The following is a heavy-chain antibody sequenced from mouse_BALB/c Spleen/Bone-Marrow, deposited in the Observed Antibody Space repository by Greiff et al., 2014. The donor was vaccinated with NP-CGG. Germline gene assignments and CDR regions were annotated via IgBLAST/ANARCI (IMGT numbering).Heavy chain of an antibody. CDR3: AGGYYDSNYDWFFDV. CDR1: GFTFSRYA. J-gene: IGHJ1*01. Sequence: EVKLVESGGGLVKPGGSLKLSCAVSGFTFSRYAMSWVRQTPEKRLEWVASISSGGSTYYPDSVKGRFTISRDNARNILYLQMSSLRSEDTAMYYCAGGYYDSNYDWFFDVWGAGTTVTVSS. CDR2: ISSGGST. V-gene: IGHV5-6-5*01. D-gene: IGHD1-1*01.